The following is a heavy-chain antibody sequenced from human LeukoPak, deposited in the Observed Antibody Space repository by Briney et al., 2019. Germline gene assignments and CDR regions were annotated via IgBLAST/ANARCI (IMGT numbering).Heavy chain of an antibody. Sequence: SETLSLTCTVSGGSISSYYWSWIRQPPGKGLEWIGYLYYSGSTNYNPSLKSRVTISVDTSKNQFSLKLSSVTAADTAVYYCAGHAGVAEFDFWGQGTLVTVSS. V-gene: IGHV4-59*08. J-gene: IGHJ4*02. D-gene: IGHD3-3*01. CDR2: LYYSGST. CDR3: AGHAGVAEFDF. CDR1: GGSISSYY.